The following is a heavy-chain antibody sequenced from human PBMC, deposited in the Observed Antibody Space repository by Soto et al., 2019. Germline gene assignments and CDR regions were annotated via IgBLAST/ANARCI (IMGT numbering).Heavy chain of an antibody. D-gene: IGHD6-13*01. CDR3: AKDKFPIAAAGIPSDY. V-gene: IGHV3-23*01. Sequence: GGSLRLSCAASGFTFSSYAMSWVRQAPGKGLEWVSAISGSGGSTYYADSVKGRFTISRDNSKNTLYLQMNSLRAEDTAVYYCAKDKFPIAAAGIPSDYWGQGTLVTVSS. CDR1: GFTFSSYA. J-gene: IGHJ4*02. CDR2: ISGSGGST.